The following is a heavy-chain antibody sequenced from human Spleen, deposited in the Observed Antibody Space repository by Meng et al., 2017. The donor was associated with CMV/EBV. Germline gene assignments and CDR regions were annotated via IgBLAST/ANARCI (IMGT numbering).Heavy chain of an antibody. J-gene: IGHJ4*02. CDR3: ARLVGATSTVYFDY. V-gene: IGHV4-39*07. Sequence: SVGSISSSSYYWGWLRQPPGKGLEWIGSIYYSGSTYYNPSLKSRVTISVDTSKNQFSLKLSSVTAADTAVYYCARLVGATSTVYFDYWGQGTLVTVSS. D-gene: IGHD1-26*01. CDR2: IYYSGST. CDR1: VGSISSSSYY.